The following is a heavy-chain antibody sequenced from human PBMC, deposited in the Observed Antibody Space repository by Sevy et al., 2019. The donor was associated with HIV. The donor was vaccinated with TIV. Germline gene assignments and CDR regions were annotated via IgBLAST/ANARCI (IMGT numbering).Heavy chain of an antibody. Sequence: GGSLRLSCAASGFTFEDYAMHWVRQAPGKGLEWVSGISWNSDKRKYADSVKGRFTISRDNAKNSLYLQMNSLRPEDTAFYYCVKDMCITATRPAFDFWGQGTLVTVSS. V-gene: IGHV3-9*01. CDR2: ISWNSDKR. CDR3: VKDMCITATRPAFDF. J-gene: IGHJ3*01. CDR1: GFTFEDYA. D-gene: IGHD1-7*01.